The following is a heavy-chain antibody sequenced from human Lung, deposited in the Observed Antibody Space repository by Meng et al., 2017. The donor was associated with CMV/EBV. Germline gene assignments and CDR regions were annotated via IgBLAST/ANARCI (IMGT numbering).Heavy chain of an antibody. CDR3: ASLSGYFLGFDC. CDR1: GGTFSSYA. Sequence: SVKVSXKASGGTFSSYAISWVRQAPGQGLEWMGGIIPIFGTANYAQKFQGRVTVTTDESTSTAYMELSSMRSEDTAVYYCASLSGYFLGFDCWGQGTPVTVS. V-gene: IGHV1-69*05. J-gene: IGHJ4*02. CDR2: IIPIFGTA. D-gene: IGHD3-3*01.